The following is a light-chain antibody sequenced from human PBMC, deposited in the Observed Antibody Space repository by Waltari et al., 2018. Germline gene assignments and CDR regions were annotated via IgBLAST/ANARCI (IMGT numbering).Light chain of an antibody. CDR1: KSVSRA. J-gene: IGKJ1*01. CDR2: GAS. V-gene: IGKV3-20*01. Sequence: EIVSTQSPGTLSLSIGERATVSCRASKSVSRALAWYQQKPGQAPRLLIYGASTRATGIPDRFSGSGSGTDFSLTISRVEPDDFAVYYCQHYLRLPVTFGQGTTVEI. CDR3: QHYLRLPVT.